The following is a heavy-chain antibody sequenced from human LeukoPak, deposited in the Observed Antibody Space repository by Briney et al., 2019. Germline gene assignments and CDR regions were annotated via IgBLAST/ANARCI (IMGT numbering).Heavy chain of an antibody. J-gene: IGHJ4*02. D-gene: IGHD3-22*01. CDR1: GYTFTGYY. CDR3: ARVVPHARQYDSSGYDY. Sequence: GASVKVSCKASGYTFTGYYMHWVRQAPGQGLEWMGWINPNSGGTNYAQKFQGRVTMTRDTSISTAYMELGRLRSDDTAVYYCARVVPHARQYDSSGYDYWGQGTLVTVSS. V-gene: IGHV1-2*02. CDR2: INPNSGGT.